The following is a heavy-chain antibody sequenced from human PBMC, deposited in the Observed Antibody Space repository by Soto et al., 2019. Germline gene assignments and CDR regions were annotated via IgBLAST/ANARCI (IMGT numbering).Heavy chain of an antibody. D-gene: IGHD2-15*01. Sequence: PGGSLRLSCAASGFTFDDYAMHWVRQAPGKGLEWVSGISWNSGSIGYADSVKGRFTISRDNAKNSLYLQMNSLRAEDTALYYCAKDIVVVRRSHGMDVWGQGTTVTVSS. CDR3: AKDIVVVRRSHGMDV. J-gene: IGHJ6*02. V-gene: IGHV3-9*01. CDR1: GFTFDDYA. CDR2: ISWNSGSI.